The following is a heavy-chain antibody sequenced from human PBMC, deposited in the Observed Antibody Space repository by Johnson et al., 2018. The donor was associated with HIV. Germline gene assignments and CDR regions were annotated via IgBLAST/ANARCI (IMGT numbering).Heavy chain of an antibody. CDR1: GFTFSSFP. D-gene: IGHD1-26*01. V-gene: IGHV3-30*04. Sequence: VQLVESGGGLVQPGGSLRLSYAPSGFTFSSFPIHWVRQAPGKGLEWVAVISFDGSKKYYGDSVKGRFTVSRDNSKSTLYLQMSSLRAEDTAIYYCARGPLVGATSFGYDFAFDIWGLGTMVTVSS. CDR3: ARGPLVGATSFGYDFAFDI. CDR2: ISFDGSKK. J-gene: IGHJ3*02.